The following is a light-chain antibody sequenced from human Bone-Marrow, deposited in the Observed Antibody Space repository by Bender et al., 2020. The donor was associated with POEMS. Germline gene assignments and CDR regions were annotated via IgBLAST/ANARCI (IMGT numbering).Light chain of an antibody. CDR1: ALPKQY. Sequence: SYELTQPPSVSVSPGQTARITCSGDALPKQYTYWYQQKPGQGPVLVIFKDNERPSGIPERFSGSSSGTTVTMTISGVQAGDGSDYYCQSTCSSGIYVIFGGGTKLTLL. V-gene: IGLV3-25*03. J-gene: IGLJ2*01. CDR2: KDN. CDR3: QSTCSSGIYVI.